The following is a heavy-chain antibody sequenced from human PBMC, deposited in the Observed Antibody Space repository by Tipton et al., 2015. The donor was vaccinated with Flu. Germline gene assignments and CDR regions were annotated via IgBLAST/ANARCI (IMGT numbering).Heavy chain of an antibody. J-gene: IGHJ4*02. V-gene: IGHV3-74*01. D-gene: IGHD1-26*01. CDR1: GFTFSSYW. Sequence: SLRLSCAASGFTFSSYWMYWVRQAPGKGLVCVSRLNGDGSTTHSADFVKGRFTISRDNAKNTVYLQMNSLRAEDTGVYHCARASEFRFGGSYDYWGRGTLVTVSS. CDR3: ARASEFRFGGSYDY. CDR2: LNGDGSTT.